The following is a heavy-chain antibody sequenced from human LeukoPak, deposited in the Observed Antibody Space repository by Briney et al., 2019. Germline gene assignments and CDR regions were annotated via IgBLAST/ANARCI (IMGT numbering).Heavy chain of an antibody. Sequence: PGGSLRLSCAASGFTFSSYGMHWVRQAPGKGLEWVAFIQYDGSNKYYADSVKGRFTISRDNSKNTLYLQMNSLRAEDTAVYYCARDREEVGDAFDIWGQGTMVTVSS. CDR2: IQYDGSNK. J-gene: IGHJ3*02. D-gene: IGHD1-26*01. V-gene: IGHV3-30*02. CDR1: GFTFSSYG. CDR3: ARDREEVGDAFDI.